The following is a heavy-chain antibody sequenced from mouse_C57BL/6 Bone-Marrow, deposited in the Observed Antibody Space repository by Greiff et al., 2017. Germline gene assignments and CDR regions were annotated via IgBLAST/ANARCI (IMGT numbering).Heavy chain of an antibody. Sequence: QVQLQQSGAELARPGASVKLSCKASGYTFTSSGISWVKQRTGQGLEWIGEIYPRSGNTYYNEKFKGKATLTADKSSSTAYMELRSLTSEDSAVYFCARQLRSYWYFDVWGTGTTVTVSS. J-gene: IGHJ1*03. D-gene: IGHD3-2*02. CDR2: IYPRSGNT. CDR1: GYTFTSSG. V-gene: IGHV1-81*01. CDR3: ARQLRSYWYFDV.